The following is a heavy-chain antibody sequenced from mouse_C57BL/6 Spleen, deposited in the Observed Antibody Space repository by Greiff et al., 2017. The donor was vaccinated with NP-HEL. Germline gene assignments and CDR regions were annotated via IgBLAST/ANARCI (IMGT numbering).Heavy chain of an antibody. CDR3: AKGDLYFDV. V-gene: IGHV1-50*01. CDR2: IDPSDSYT. J-gene: IGHJ1*03. Sequence: QVQLQQPGAELVKPGASVKLSCKASGYTFTSYWMQWVNQRPGQGLEWIGEIDPSDSYTNYNQKFKGKATLTVDTSSSPAYMQLSSLTSEDSAVYYCAKGDLYFDVWGTGTTVTVSS. CDR1: GYTFTSYW.